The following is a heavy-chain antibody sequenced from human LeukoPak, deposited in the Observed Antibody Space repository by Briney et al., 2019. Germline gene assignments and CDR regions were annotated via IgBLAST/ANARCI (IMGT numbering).Heavy chain of an antibody. J-gene: IGHJ5*02. Sequence: SETLSLTCTVSGGSISSYYWSWIRQPPGKGLEWIGYIYYSGSTNYNPSLKSRVTISVDTSKNQFSLKPSSVTAADTAVYYCARGVGYCSGGSCYGNWFDPWGQGTLVTVSS. CDR2: IYYSGST. CDR1: GGSISSYY. V-gene: IGHV4-59*01. D-gene: IGHD2-15*01. CDR3: ARGVGYCSGGSCYGNWFDP.